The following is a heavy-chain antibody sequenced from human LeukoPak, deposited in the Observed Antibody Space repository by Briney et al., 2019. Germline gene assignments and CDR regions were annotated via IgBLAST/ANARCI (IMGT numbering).Heavy chain of an antibody. CDR1: GFLLSTYA. CDR2: ISSTGTYI. J-gene: IGHJ4*02. Sequence: GGSLRLSCAASGFLLSTYAMKWLRQAPGKGLEWVSSISSTGTYIYYGDLVEGRFTISRDNAKNSLYLQMNSLRAEDTAVYYCARGVGNFRYYFDYWGQGTLVTVSS. D-gene: IGHD2/OR15-2a*01. CDR3: ARGVGNFRYYFDY. V-gene: IGHV3-21*01.